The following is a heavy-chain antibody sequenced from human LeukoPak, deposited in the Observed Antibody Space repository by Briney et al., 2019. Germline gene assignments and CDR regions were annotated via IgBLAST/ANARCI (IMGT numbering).Heavy chain of an antibody. Sequence: PGGSLRLSCAASGFTFSSYAMSWVRQAPGKGLEWVSAISGSGGTTYYADSVKGRFTISRDNSKNTLYLQMNSLRAVDTAVYYCAKLGGNTGEHYYFDYWGQGTLVTVSS. D-gene: IGHD4-23*01. CDR1: GFTFSSYA. V-gene: IGHV3-23*01. CDR3: AKLGGNTGEHYYFDY. CDR2: ISGSGGTT. J-gene: IGHJ4*02.